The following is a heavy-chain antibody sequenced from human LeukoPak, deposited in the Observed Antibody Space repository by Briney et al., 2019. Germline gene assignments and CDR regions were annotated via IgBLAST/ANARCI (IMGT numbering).Heavy chain of an antibody. D-gene: IGHD3-22*01. Sequence: GESLKISCKGSGYSFTSYWIGWVRQMPGKGLEWMGIIYPGDSDTRYSPSFQGQVTISADKSISTAYLQWSSLKASDTAMYYCARVPYYYDSSGYYYFDYWGQGTLVTVSS. V-gene: IGHV5-51*01. CDR2: IYPGDSDT. CDR1: GYSFTSYW. CDR3: ARVPYYYDSSGYYYFDY. J-gene: IGHJ4*02.